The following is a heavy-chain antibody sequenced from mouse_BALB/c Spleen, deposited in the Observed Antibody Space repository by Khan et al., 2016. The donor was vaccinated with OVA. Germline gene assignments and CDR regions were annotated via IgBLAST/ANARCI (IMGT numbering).Heavy chain of an antibody. D-gene: IGHD1-1*01. CDR3: ACELRGFAY. J-gene: IGHJ3*01. CDR2: ISYSGNS. CDR1: GDSITSGY. Sequence: EVQLQESGPSLVKPSQTLSLTCSVTGDSITSGYWNWIRKFPGNKLEYMGSISYSGNSSYNPSLKSRISVTRDTSKNQYYLQLNSVTTEDTATYDCACELRGFAYWGQGTLVTVSA. V-gene: IGHV3-8*02.